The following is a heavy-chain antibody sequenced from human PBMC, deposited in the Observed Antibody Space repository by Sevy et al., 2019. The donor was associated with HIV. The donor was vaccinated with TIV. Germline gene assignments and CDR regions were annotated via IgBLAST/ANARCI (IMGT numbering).Heavy chain of an antibody. Sequence: EGSLRLSCAASGFTPSTYGMHWVRQAPGKELEWVAVIGYDGSNKYYADSVKGRFTISRDNSKNTLFLQMDSLRAEDTAVYYCARDPRMYGDYLLAYFDYWGQGTLVTVSS. CDR2: IGYDGSNK. V-gene: IGHV3-33*01. CDR3: ARDPRMYGDYLLAYFDY. D-gene: IGHD4-17*01. J-gene: IGHJ4*02. CDR1: GFTPSTYG.